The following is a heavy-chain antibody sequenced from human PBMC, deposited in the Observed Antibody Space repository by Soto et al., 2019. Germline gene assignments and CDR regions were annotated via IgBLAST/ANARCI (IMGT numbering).Heavy chain of an antibody. V-gene: IGHV5-51*01. CDR3: ARVAGILHYYYAMDV. Sequence: GESLKVSCKGSGYSFTTYWIGWGRQMPWEGLEWMGIVYPGDSDPRYSPSFEGQVTISADKSISTAYLQWSSLKASDTATYYCARVAGILHYYYAMDVWGQGTTVTVSS. D-gene: IGHD6-19*01. J-gene: IGHJ6*02. CDR2: VYPGDSDP. CDR1: GYSFTTYW.